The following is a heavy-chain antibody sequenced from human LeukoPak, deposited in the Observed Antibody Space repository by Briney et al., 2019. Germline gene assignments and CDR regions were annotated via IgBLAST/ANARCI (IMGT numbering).Heavy chain of an antibody. CDR1: GFIFSSAW. CDR2: IKNKSNGETT. CDR3: ARGLCTSTSCYQGPFDF. Sequence: PGGSLRLSCAASGFIFSSAWMTWVRQAPGKGLEWVGHIKNKSNGETTDYAAPAKGRFIISRDDSKNTLYLQMNSLRTEDTAVYYCARGLCTSTSCYQGPFDFWGQGTLVTVSS. D-gene: IGHD2-2*01. V-gene: IGHV3-15*01. J-gene: IGHJ4*02.